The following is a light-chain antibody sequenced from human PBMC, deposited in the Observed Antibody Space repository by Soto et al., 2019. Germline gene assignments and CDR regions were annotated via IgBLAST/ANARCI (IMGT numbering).Light chain of an antibody. CDR3: QQYNNWPPLT. Sequence: EIVMTQSPATLSVSPGERATLSCRASQSVSSNLAWYQQKPGQAPRLLIYGASTRATGIPSMFSGSGSGTEFTLTISSLQSEDFAVYYCQQYNNWPPLTFGGGTKVAIK. V-gene: IGKV3-15*01. CDR1: QSVSSN. J-gene: IGKJ4*01. CDR2: GAS.